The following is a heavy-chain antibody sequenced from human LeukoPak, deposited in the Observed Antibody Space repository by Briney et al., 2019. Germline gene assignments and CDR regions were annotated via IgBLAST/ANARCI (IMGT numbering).Heavy chain of an antibody. Sequence: GGSLRLSCAASGFTFSSYAMSWVRQAPGKGLEWVAVISYDGSNKYYADSVKGRFTISRDNSKNTLYLQMNSLRAEDTAVYYCASPPPYSSGWYEYYYYGMDVWGKGTTVTVSS. D-gene: IGHD6-19*01. CDR3: ASPPPYSSGWYEYYYYGMDV. CDR2: ISYDGSNK. CDR1: GFTFSSYA. J-gene: IGHJ6*04. V-gene: IGHV3-30*04.